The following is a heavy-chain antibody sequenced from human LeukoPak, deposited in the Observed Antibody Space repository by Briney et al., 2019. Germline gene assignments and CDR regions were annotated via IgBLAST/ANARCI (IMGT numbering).Heavy chain of an antibody. CDR2: IYYSGTA. Sequence: SETLSLTCTLSGGPISNYQWSWIRQPPGKGLEWIGNIYYSGTANYNPSLKSRVIISVDTSKNQFSLKLSPVTAADTAVYYCTKGRGIWGQGTLVTVSS. CDR1: GGPISNYQ. CDR3: TKGRGI. V-gene: IGHV4-59*01. J-gene: IGHJ4*02. D-gene: IGHD3-10*01.